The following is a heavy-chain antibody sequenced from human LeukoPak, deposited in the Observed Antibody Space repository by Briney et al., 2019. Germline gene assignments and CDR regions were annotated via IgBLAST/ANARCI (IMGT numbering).Heavy chain of an antibody. D-gene: IGHD2-2*01. J-gene: IGHJ5*02. CDR1: GFTFSSYG. CDR3: AKVGDIVVVPAAMGP. CDR2: IWYDGSNK. V-gene: IGHV3-33*06. Sequence: GGSLRLSCAASGFTFSSYGMHWVRQAPGKGLEWVAVIWYDGSNKYYADSVKGRFTISRDNSKNTLYLQMNSLRAEDTAVYYCAKVGDIVVVPAAMGPWGQGTLVTVSS.